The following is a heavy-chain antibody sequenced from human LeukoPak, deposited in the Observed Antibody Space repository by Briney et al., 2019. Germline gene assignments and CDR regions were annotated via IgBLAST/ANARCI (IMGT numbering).Heavy chain of an antibody. J-gene: IGHJ4*02. CDR1: GYSISSGYY. D-gene: IGHD6-13*01. V-gene: IGHV4-38-2*02. CDR3: ARDASWGLAAATIDY. Sequence: KPWETLSLTCAVSGYSISSGYYWGWIRPPPGKGLEWIGSIYHSDYTYYNPSLKSRVTISVDTSKNQFSLKLSSVTAADTAVYYCARDASWGLAAATIDYWGQGTLVTVSS. CDR2: IYHSDYT.